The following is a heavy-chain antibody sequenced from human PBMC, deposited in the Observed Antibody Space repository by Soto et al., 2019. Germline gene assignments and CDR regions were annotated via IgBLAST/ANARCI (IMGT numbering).Heavy chain of an antibody. J-gene: IGHJ4*02. CDR3: ARDPGRAVALD. D-gene: IGHD6-19*01. V-gene: IGHV4-4*02. CDR1: GGSISGSSW. Sequence: QVQLQESGPGLVKPWGTLSLTCAVSGGSISGSSWWSWIRQSPGRGLEWIGEIYHDGRTNYNPSLKSRVSISVDPSKNQFSLEIYSVTASDTAIYYCARDPGRAVALDWGEGTLVTVSS. CDR2: IYHDGRT.